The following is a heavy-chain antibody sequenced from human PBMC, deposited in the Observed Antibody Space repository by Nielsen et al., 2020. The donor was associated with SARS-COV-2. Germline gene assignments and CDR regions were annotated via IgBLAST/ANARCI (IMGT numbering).Heavy chain of an antibody. J-gene: IGHJ6*02. D-gene: IGHD6-13*01. CDR1: GFTFSDYY. CDR3: ARDRIAAAGTFYYYYYGMDV. Sequence: GESLKISCAASGFTFSDYYMSWIRQAPGKGLEWVSYISSSSSYTNYADSVKGRFTISRDNAKSSLYLQMNSLRAEDTAVYYCARDRIAAAGTFYYYYYGMDVWGQGTTVTVSS. V-gene: IGHV3-11*05. CDR2: ISSSSSYT.